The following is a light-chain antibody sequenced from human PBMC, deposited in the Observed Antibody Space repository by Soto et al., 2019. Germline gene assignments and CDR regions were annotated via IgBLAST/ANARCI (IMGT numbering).Light chain of an antibody. Sequence: DIQMTQSPFTLSASVGDRVTITCRASQSVSSRLAWHQQKPGKAPKVLIYDGYNLKSGVPLRFSGSGSGTEFTLTNSSLQPDDFATYYCQQYNSYPWTFGQGTKVDIK. CDR2: DGY. CDR3: QQYNSYPWT. V-gene: IGKV1-5*01. CDR1: QSVSSR. J-gene: IGKJ1*01.